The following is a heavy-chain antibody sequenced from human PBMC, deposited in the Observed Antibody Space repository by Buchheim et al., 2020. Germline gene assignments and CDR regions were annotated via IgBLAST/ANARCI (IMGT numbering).Heavy chain of an antibody. CDR2: ISSSGSTI. D-gene: IGHD6-19*01. V-gene: IGHV3-48*03. CDR1: GFTFSAYE. J-gene: IGHJ3*02. Sequence: EVQLVESGGGLVQPGGSLRLSCAASGFTFSAYEFNWVRQAPGKGLEWLSYISSSGSTIYYADSVKGRFTISRDNARTSLHLQMNSLRVEDTAVYYCARVGWYSSLEDAFDIWGQGT. CDR3: ARVGWYSSLEDAFDI.